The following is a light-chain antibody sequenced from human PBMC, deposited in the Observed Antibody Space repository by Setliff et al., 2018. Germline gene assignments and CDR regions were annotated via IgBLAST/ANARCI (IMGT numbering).Light chain of an antibody. CDR1: SSDVGGYKC. V-gene: IGLV2-14*01. J-gene: IGLJ1*01. CDR2: EVT. Sequence: QSALAQPASVSGSPGQSITISCTGTSSDVGGYKCVSWYQQHPGKAPKLMIYEVTYRPSGVSNRFSGSKSGNTASPTISGLQAEDEADYYCSSYSNSSILVFGTGTKVTVL. CDR3: SSYSNSSILV.